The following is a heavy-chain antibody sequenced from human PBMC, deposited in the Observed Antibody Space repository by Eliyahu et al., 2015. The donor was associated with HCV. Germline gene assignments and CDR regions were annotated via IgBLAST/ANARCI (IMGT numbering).Heavy chain of an antibody. Sequence: QVQLQQWGAGLLKPSETLSXTXAVXGGXXXXYYWSWIRQPPGKGLEWIGEINHSGSTNYNPSLKSRVTISVDTSKNQFSLKLSSVTAADTAVYYCARLSLWFGESSFDYWGQGTLVTVSS. CDR1: GGXXXXYY. J-gene: IGHJ4*02. CDR2: INHSGST. V-gene: IGHV4-34*01. CDR3: ARLSLWFGESSFDY. D-gene: IGHD3-10*01.